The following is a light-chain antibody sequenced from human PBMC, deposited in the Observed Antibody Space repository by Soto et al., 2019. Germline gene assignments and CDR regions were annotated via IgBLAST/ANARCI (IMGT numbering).Light chain of an antibody. Sequence: EIVMTQSPATLSVSPGERATLSCRASQSVSSNLAWYQQKPGQAPRLLIYGASTRATGIPARFSGSGSGTGFPLTIISLQSEDFAVYYCQQDNDWPPWTFGQGTKVDIK. CDR3: QQDNDWPPWT. CDR2: GAS. J-gene: IGKJ1*01. V-gene: IGKV3-15*01. CDR1: QSVSSN.